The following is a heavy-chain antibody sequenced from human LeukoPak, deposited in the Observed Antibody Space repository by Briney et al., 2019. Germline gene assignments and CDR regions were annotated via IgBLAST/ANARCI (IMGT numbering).Heavy chain of an antibody. CDR1: GFTFDDYA. J-gene: IGHJ4*02. V-gene: IGHV3-9*03. CDR2: ISWSSGSI. D-gene: IGHD6-19*01. Sequence: GGSLGLSCAASGFTFDDYAMHWVRQAPGKGLEWVSGISWSSGSIGYADSVKGRFTISRDNAKNSLYLQMNSLRAEDMALYYCAKESSSGWYRYFDYWGQGTLVTVSS. CDR3: AKESSSGWYRYFDY.